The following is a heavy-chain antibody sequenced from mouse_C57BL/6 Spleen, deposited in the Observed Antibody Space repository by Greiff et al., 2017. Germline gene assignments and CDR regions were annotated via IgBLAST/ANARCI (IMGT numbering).Heavy chain of an antibody. CDR3: ARGGLYYSNYGNWDFDV. J-gene: IGHJ1*03. Sequence: VQLQQSGAELVKPGASVKMSCKASGYTFTTYPIEWMKQNHGKSLEWIGNFHPYNDDTKYNEKFKGKATLTVEKSSSTVYLELSPLTSDDSAVYYGARGGLYYSNYGNWDFDVWGTGATVTVSS. CDR1: GYTFTTYP. V-gene: IGHV1-47*01. D-gene: IGHD2-5*01. CDR2: FHPYNDDT.